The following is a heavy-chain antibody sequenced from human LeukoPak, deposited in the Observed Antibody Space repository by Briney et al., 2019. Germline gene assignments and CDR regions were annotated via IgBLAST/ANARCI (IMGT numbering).Heavy chain of an antibody. J-gene: IGHJ4*02. D-gene: IGHD2-8*01. Sequence: GGSLRLSCAASGFTFSSYAMSWVRQAPGKGLEWVSGISGSGDTTYYPDSVKGRLTISRDNSKNTLYLQMNSLRADGTAVYYCATLNGPFAYWGQGTLVTVSS. CDR2: ISGSGDTT. CDR1: GFTFSSYA. V-gene: IGHV3-23*01. CDR3: ATLNGPFAY.